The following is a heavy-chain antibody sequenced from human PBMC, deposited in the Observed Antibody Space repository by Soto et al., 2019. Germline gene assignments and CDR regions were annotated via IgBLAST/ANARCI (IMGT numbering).Heavy chain of an antibody. J-gene: IGHJ4*02. CDR2: IDWDDDE. V-gene: IGHV2-70*02. CDR1: GFSLSTSGMC. Sequence: SGPTLVNPTQTLTLTCTFSGFSLSTSGMCVSWIRQPPGKALEWLARIDWDDDEYYSTSLKTRLTISKDTSKNLVVLTMTNMDPTDTAVYYCAKDLFWGQSDYWGQGTLVTVPQ. CDR3: AKDLFWGQSDY. D-gene: IGHD3-16*01.